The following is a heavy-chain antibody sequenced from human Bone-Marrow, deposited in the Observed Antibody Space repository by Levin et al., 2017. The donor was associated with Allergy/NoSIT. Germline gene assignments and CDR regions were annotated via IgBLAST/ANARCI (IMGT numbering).Heavy chain of an antibody. J-gene: IGHJ4*02. V-gene: IGHV3-15*01. D-gene: IGHD1-26*01. CDR1: GFTFSNAW. CDR2: IKSKTDGGTT. CDR3: TPWGGSYSYDY. Sequence: LSLTCAASGFTFSNAWMSWVRQAPGKGLEWVGRIKSKTDGGTTDYAAPVKGRFTISRDDSKNTLYLQMNSLKTEDTAVYYCTPWGGSYSYDYWGQGTLVTVSS.